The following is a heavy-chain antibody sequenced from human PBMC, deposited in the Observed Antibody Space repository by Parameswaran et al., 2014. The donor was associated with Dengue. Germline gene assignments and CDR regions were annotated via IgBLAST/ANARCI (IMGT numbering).Heavy chain of an antibody. CDR3: AKDNQLYTVTPYYFDY. Sequence: VRQAPGKGLEWVAVISYDGSNKYYADSVKGRFTISRDNSKNTLYLQMNSLRAEDTAVYYCAKDNQLYTVTPYYFDYWGQGTLVTVSS. CDR2: ISYDGSNK. D-gene: IGHD4-11*01. J-gene: IGHJ4*02. V-gene: IGHV3-30*18.